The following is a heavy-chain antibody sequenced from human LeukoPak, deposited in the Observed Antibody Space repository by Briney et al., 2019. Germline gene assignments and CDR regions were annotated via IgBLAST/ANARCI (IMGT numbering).Heavy chain of an antibody. CDR2: IRYDGSNK. CDR3: AKRAYGGYADSSGYSDY. J-gene: IGHJ4*02. D-gene: IGHD4-17*01. Sequence: GGSLRLSCAASGFTFSSYGMHWVRQAPGKGLEWVAFIRYDGSNKYYADSVKGRFTISRDNSKNTLYLQMNSLRAEDTAVYYCAKRAYGGYADSSGYSDYWGQGTLVTVS. CDR1: GFTFSSYG. V-gene: IGHV3-30*02.